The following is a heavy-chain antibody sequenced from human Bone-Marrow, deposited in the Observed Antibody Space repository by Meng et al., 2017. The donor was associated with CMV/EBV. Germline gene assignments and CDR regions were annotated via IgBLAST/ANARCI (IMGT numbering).Heavy chain of an antibody. J-gene: IGHJ4*02. CDR3: ASRVDYGDYVPFSY. V-gene: IGHV4-4*02. CDR1: GGSISSSNW. CDR2: IYHSGST. Sequence: SETLSLTCAVSGGSISSSNWWSWVRQPPGKGLEWIGEIYHSGSTNYNPSLKSRVTISVDKSKNQFSLKLSSVTVADTAVYYCASRVDYGDYVPFSYWGQGTLVTGSS. D-gene: IGHD4-17*01.